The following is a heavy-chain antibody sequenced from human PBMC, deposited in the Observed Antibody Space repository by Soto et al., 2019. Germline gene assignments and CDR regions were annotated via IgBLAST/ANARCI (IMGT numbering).Heavy chain of an antibody. CDR2: IWYDGSDK. CDR1: GFTLSSNG. D-gene: IGHD3-9*01. Sequence: PGGSPRLSCAASGFTLSSNGMHWVRQAPGKGLEWVAFIWYDGSDKYYADSVKGRFTISRDNAKNSLYLQMNSLRAEDTAVYYCASHPHYDILTGPYGMDVWGQGTTVTVSS. J-gene: IGHJ6*02. V-gene: IGHV3-33*03. CDR3: ASHPHYDILTGPYGMDV.